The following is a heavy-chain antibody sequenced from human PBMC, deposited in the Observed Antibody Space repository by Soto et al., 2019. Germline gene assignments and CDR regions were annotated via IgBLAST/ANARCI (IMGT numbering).Heavy chain of an antibody. CDR2: ISYNGDT. J-gene: IGHJ6*02. V-gene: IGHV4-61*03. D-gene: IGHD2-2*01. CDR3: ARDVSISQGMDV. CDR1: GDSVSNGDYY. Sequence: SETLSLTCTVSGDSVSNGDYYWSWIRQPPGKGLEWIGYISYNGDTNYNPSLKSRLTILADTSKNHFSLNLTSATAADTAVYYCARDVSISQGMDVWGQGSTVTVSS.